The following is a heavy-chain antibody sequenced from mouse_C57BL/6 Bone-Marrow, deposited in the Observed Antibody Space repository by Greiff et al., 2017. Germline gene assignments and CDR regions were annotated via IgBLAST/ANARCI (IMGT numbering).Heavy chain of an antibody. CDR3: ARGPFGGYPYYYAMDY. CDR2: IHPNSGST. Sequence: QVQLKQSGAELVKPGASVKLSCKASGYTFTSYWMHWVKQRPGQGLEWIGMIHPNSGSTNYNEKFKSKATLTVDKSSSTAYMQLSSLTSEDSAVYYCARGPFGGYPYYYAMDYWGQGTAVTVSS. D-gene: IGHD1-1*02. V-gene: IGHV1-64*01. J-gene: IGHJ4*01. CDR1: GYTFTSYW.